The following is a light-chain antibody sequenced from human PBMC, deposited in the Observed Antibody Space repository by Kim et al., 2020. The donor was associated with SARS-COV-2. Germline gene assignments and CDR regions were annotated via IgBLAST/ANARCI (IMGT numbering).Light chain of an antibody. Sequence: SASMGDRVTITCRASQSTSNWVAWYQQKPGQAPKLLIYQASSLQSGVPSRFSGGGSGTEFTLTISGLQPDDFATYYCQQYSSSSTFGQGTKVDIK. CDR1: QSTSNW. CDR2: QAS. CDR3: QQYSSSST. V-gene: IGKV1-5*03. J-gene: IGKJ1*01.